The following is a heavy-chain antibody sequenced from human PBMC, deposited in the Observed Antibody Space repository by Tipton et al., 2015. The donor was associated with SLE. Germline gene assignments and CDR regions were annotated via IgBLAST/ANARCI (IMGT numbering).Heavy chain of an antibody. J-gene: IGHJ4*02. D-gene: IGHD6-13*01. CDR1: GGSISSSSYY. CDR3: ARDHTRTVGSWLPFDY. CDR2: IYYSGST. Sequence: TLSLTCTVSGGSISSSSYYWGWIRQPPGKGLEWIGSIYYSGSTYYNPSLKSRVTISVDTSKNQFSLKLSSVTAADTAVYYCARDHTRTVGSWLPFDYWGQGTLVTVSS. V-gene: IGHV4-39*07.